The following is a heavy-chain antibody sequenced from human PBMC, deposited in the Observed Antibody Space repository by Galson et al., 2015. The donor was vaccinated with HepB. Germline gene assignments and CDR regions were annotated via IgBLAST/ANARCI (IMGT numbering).Heavy chain of an antibody. J-gene: IGHJ4*02. CDR3: AKADDPSTGYVLSPADS. Sequence: SLRLSCAASGFIFDDYAMHWVRQAPGKGLEWVSGISWNSGARGYADSAKGRFTISRDSAKNSLYLQMSSLRPEDTALYYCAKADDPSTGYVLSPADSWGQGTLVTVSP. CDR2: ISWNSGAR. V-gene: IGHV3-9*01. D-gene: IGHD3-9*01. CDR1: GFIFDDYA.